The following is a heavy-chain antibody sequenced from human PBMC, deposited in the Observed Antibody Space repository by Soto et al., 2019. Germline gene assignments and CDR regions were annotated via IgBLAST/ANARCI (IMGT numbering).Heavy chain of an antibody. D-gene: IGHD1-7*01. CDR1: GFTFSSYD. V-gene: IGHV3-64*01. J-gene: IGHJ4*02. CDR2: ISSNGGTT. Sequence: EVQLAESGGGMVQPGGSLRLSCVASGFTFSSYDMHWVRQAPGKGLEYVSSISSNGGTTYYGNSAKGRFTISRDNSKNTLYLQMGSLRAEDMAVYYCVRGVSGNYDYWGQGTLVTVSS. CDR3: VRGVSGNYDY.